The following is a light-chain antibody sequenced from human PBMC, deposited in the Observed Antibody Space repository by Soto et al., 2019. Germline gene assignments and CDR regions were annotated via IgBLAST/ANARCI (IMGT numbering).Light chain of an antibody. V-gene: IGKV1-5*03. Sequence: EIQMTHSPSTLSLNVGDRVTITCRASQTISSWLAWYQQKPGKAPKLLIYKASTLKSGVPSRFSGSGSGTEFTLTISSLQPDDFATYYCQHYNSYSEAFGQGTKVDIK. CDR3: QHYNSYSEA. J-gene: IGKJ1*01. CDR2: KAS. CDR1: QTISSW.